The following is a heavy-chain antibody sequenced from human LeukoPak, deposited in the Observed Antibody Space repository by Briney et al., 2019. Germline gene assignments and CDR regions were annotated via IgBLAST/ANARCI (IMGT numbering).Heavy chain of an antibody. V-gene: IGHV1-2*02. Sequence: GASVKVSCKASGYTFTGYYMHWVRQAPGQGLEWMGWINPNSGGTNYAQKFQGRVTMTRDTSISTAYMELSRLRSDDTAVYYCARGAGATRSFYYYGMDVWGQGTRSPSP. CDR1: GYTFTGYY. CDR2: INPNSGGT. J-gene: IGHJ6*02. D-gene: IGHD1-26*01. CDR3: ARGAGATRSFYYYGMDV.